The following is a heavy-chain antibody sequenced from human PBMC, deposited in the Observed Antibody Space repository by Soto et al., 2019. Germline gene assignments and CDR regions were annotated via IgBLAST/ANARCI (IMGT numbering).Heavy chain of an antibody. D-gene: IGHD3-10*01. Sequence: QVQLQESGPGLVKPSETLSLTCTVSGGSISSYYWSWIRQPPGKGLEWIGYIYYSGITNYNPSLKSRVTISVHTSKHQFSLKLRSETAADTAVYYCARLLFGAANWFDPWGQGTLVTVSS. CDR3: ARLLFGAANWFDP. CDR2: IYYSGIT. V-gene: IGHV4-59*01. CDR1: GGSISSYY. J-gene: IGHJ5*02.